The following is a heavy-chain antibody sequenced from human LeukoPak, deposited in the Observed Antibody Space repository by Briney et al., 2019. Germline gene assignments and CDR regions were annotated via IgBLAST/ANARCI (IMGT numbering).Heavy chain of an antibody. V-gene: IGHV3-23*01. CDR3: ARVPPGIVVLNLYYFDY. J-gene: IGHJ4*02. Sequence: PSETLSLTCAVYGGSFSGYYWSWVRQAPGKGLEWVSAISGSDGSTYYADAVRGRFTISRDNSKNTLYLQMNSLRAEDTAVYYCARVPPGIVVLNLYYFDYWGQGTLVTVSS. CDR1: GGSFSGYY. D-gene: IGHD3-22*01. CDR2: ISGSDGST.